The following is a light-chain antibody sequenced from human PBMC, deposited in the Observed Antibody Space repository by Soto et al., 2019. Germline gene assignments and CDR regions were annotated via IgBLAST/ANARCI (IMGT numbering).Light chain of an antibody. CDR2: GNT. Sequence: QPVLTQPPSVSGAPGQRGTISCTGSSSNIGAGYDVHWYQQLPGRAPKLLIYGNTNRPSGVPDRFSGSKSGTSASLAITGLQAEDEAAYYCLSFDSSLSVVFGGGTKLTVL. CDR3: LSFDSSLSVV. V-gene: IGLV1-40*01. CDR1: SSNIGAGYD. J-gene: IGLJ2*01.